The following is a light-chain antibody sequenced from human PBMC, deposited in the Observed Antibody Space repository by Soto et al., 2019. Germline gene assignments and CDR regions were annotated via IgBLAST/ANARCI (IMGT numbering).Light chain of an antibody. V-gene: IGKV3-20*01. CDR1: QSVSSSY. Sequence: DIVLTQSPGTLSLSPGERATLSCRASQSVSSSYLAWYQQKPGQAPRLLIYGASSRATGIPDRFSGSGSGTDFTLTISRLEPEDVAVYYCQQYGSSPPRITFGQGTRLEIK. CDR3: QQYGSSPPRIT. CDR2: GAS. J-gene: IGKJ5*01.